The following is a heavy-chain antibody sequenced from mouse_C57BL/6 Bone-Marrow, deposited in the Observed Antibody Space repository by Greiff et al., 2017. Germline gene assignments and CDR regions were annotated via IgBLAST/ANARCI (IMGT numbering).Heavy chain of an antibody. CDR2: ISPGSGNT. D-gene: IGHD1-1*01. CDR1: GYTFTDYY. J-gene: IGHJ2*01. CDR3: AREITRVVATEYYFDD. V-gene: IGHV1-76*01. Sequence: VQLQQSGAELVRPWASVKLSCKASGYTFTDYYINWVMQRPGQGLEWIARISPGSGNTYYNENFKGQATLTADKSSSTAYMQLSSLTSEDSAVYIWAREITRVVATEYYFDDWGKGTTVTVSS.